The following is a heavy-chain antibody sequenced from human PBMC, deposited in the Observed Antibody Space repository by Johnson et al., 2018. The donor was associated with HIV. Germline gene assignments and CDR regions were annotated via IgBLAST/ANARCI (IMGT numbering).Heavy chain of an antibody. J-gene: IGHJ3*02. D-gene: IGHD6-19*01. CDR3: ARDFGSGWADAFDI. V-gene: IGHV3-30-3*01. CDR2: ISYDGSTK. CDR1: EFTFGDYD. Sequence: QVQLVESGGGVVRPGESLGLSCAASEFTFGDYDMAWVRVAPGKGLEWVAVISYDGSTKYYADSVKGRFTISRDNSKNTLYLQMNSLRAEDPAVYYCARDFGSGWADAFDIWGQGTGVTISS.